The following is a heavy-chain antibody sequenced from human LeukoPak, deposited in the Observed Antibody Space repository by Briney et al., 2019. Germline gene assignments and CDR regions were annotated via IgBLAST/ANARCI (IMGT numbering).Heavy chain of an antibody. J-gene: IGHJ4*02. D-gene: IGHD5-24*01. CDR2: IYYSGST. CDR3: ARTVEMSTVTGHYFEY. Sequence: SETLSLTCTVSGGSISSSSYYWGWIRQPPGKGLEWIGSIYYSGSTYYNPSLKSRVTISVDTSKNQFSLKLSSVTAADTAVYYCARTVEMSTVTGHYFEYWGQGTLVTVSS. V-gene: IGHV4-39*07. CDR1: GGSISSSSYY.